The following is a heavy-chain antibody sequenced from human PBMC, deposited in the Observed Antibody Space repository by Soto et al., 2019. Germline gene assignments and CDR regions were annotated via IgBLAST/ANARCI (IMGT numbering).Heavy chain of an antibody. CDR1: GFTFSGYA. V-gene: IGHV3-30*04. CDR3: ARQGGSAGIWYFDY. J-gene: IGHJ4*02. Sequence: QVQLVESGVGVVQPGRSLRLSCAASGFTFSGYAMHWVRQAPGKGLEWVAATSYDENYKYYADSVKGRFTISRDNSKNTLLLQMNSLRTEDTAVYYCARQGGSAGIWYFDYWGQGSLVTVSS. CDR2: TSYDENYK. D-gene: IGHD2-15*01.